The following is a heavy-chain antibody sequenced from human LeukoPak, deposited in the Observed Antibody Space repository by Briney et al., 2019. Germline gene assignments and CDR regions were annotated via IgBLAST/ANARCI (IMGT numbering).Heavy chain of an antibody. CDR3: ARGPSVTSIGGP. CDR1: GVSISSYY. Sequence: SETLSLTCTVSGVSISSYYWSWIRQPPGKGLEWIGHIYYGGSTKFNPSLKSRVAISVDTSKKQFSLNLTSVTAADTAVYYCARGPSVTSIGGPWGQGTLVTVSA. V-gene: IGHV4-59*01. CDR2: IYYGGST. D-gene: IGHD4-17*01. J-gene: IGHJ5*02.